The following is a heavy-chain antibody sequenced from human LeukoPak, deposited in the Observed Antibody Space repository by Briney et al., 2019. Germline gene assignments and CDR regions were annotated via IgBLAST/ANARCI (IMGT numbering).Heavy chain of an antibody. CDR1: GFTFSSYW. CDR2: KKQDGSEK. D-gene: IGHD6-6*01. CDR3: ARDSTGRLGIAARCTGY. J-gene: IGHJ4*02. V-gene: IGHV3-7*01. Sequence: PGGSLRLSCAASGFTFSSYWMSWVRQAPGKGLEWVANKKQDGSEKYYVDSVKGRFTISRDNAKNSLYLQMNSLRAEDTAVYYCARDSTGRLGIAARCTGYWGQGTLVTVSS.